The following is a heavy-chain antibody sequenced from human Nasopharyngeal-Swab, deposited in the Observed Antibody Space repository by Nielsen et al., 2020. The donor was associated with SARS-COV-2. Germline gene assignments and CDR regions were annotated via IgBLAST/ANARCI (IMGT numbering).Heavy chain of an antibody. CDR2: IWYDGSNK. Sequence: VRQAPGKGLEWVAVIWYDGSNKYYADSVKGRFTISRDNSKNTLYLQMNSLRAEDTAVYYCARDLSYYDSVGAFDIWGQGTMVTRLL. D-gene: IGHD3-22*01. CDR3: ARDLSYYDSVGAFDI. V-gene: IGHV3-33*01. J-gene: IGHJ3*02.